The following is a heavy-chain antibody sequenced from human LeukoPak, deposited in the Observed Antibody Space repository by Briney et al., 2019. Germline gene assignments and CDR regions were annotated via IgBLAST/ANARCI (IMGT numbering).Heavy chain of an antibody. J-gene: IGHJ6*02. V-gene: IGHV1-8*01. D-gene: IGHD2-2*01. CDR2: MNPNSGNT. CDR1: D. CDR3: ARGVVVVPAAIISYYYYYGMDV. Sequence: DIXXVRQAPXXGGXWMGWMNPNSGNTGYAQKFQGRVTMTRNTSISTAYMELSSLRSEDTAVYYCARGVVVVPAAIISYYYYYGMDVWGQGTTVTVSS.